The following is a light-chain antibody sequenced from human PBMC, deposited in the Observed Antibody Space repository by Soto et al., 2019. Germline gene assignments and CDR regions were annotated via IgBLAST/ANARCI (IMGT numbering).Light chain of an antibody. CDR3: QQYNHWPLT. V-gene: IGKV3-15*01. CDR2: GAS. J-gene: IGKJ4*01. Sequence: EIVMTQSPATLSVAPGERATLSCRASQSVGSNLAWYRKKPGQAPRLLSYGASTRATGIPARFSGSGSGTEFTLTISSLQSEDFALYYCQQYNHWPLTFGGGTKVDI. CDR1: QSVGSN.